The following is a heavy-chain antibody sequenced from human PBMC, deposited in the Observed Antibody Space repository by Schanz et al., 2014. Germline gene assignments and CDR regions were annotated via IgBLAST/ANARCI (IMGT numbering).Heavy chain of an antibody. CDR1: RSTFSSYT. D-gene: IGHD2-8*02. V-gene: IGHV1-69*02. CDR2: FIPILDVG. CDR3: ATMWGYCTATACQILEVLDV. Sequence: QVQLVQSGAEVKKPGSSVKVSCKASRSTFSSYTISWVRQARGQGLEWVGRFIPILDVGNYAQQFQGRVTMTTDTSTSTAYMELRSLRSDDTAVYYCATMWGYCTATACQILEVLDVWGQGTMVTVSS. J-gene: IGHJ3*01.